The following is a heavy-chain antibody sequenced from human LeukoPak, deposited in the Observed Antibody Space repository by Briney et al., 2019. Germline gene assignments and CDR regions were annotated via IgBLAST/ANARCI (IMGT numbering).Heavy chain of an antibody. V-gene: IGHV3-23*01. Sequence: SGGSLRLSCAASGFTFSNYAMNWGRQAPGKGLEWVSVISDLGASTYYADSVKGRFTISRDNSKNTLYLQMNTLRAEDTAVYYCAKPRTIAVPGRSGFDSWGQGTLVTVSS. CDR3: AKPRTIAVPGRSGFDS. CDR1: GFTFSNYA. CDR2: ISDLGAST. D-gene: IGHD6-13*01. J-gene: IGHJ4*02.